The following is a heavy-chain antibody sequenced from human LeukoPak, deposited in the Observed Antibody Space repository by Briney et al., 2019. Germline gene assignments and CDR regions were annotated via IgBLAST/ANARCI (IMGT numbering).Heavy chain of an antibody. J-gene: IGHJ3*02. CDR1: GFVFSHYA. CDR2: ISYDGIKK. D-gene: IGHD3-22*01. CDR3: AKPPMDYYDSSGYYRQSFPNDAFDI. V-gene: IGHV3-30-3*02. Sequence: GGSLRLSCAASGFVFSHYAMHWVRQAPGRGLEWVALISYDGIKKNYADSVKGRFTISRDNSKNTLYLQMNSLRAEDTAVYYCAKPPMDYYDSSGYYRQSFPNDAFDIWGQGTMVTVSS.